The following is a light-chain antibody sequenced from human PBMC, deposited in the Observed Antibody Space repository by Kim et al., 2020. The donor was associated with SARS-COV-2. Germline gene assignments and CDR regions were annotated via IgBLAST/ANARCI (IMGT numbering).Light chain of an antibody. V-gene: IGLV1-44*01. CDR3: AAWDDSLKGWV. J-gene: IGLJ3*02. CDR2: GYN. Sequence: QRVTISCSGSSSNIERFTVNWYQQFPGTAPKLLIYGYNHRPSGVPDRFSGSKSGTAASLAISGLQSEDEADYFCAAWDDSLKGWVFGGGTQLTVL. CDR1: SSNIERFT.